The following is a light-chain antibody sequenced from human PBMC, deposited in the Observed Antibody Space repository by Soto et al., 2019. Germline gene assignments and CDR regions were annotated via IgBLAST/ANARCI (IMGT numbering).Light chain of an antibody. V-gene: IGKV3-15*01. CDR1: HSVSTN. J-gene: IGKJ5*01. CDR2: GAA. Sequence: EIVLTQSPGTLSLSPGERATLSCRASHSVSTNLAWYQQKPGQAPRLLIYGAAARATGTPARFSGSGSGTEFTLTISSLQSEDFAIYYCQQYDNWPPITFGQGTRLEI. CDR3: QQYDNWPPIT.